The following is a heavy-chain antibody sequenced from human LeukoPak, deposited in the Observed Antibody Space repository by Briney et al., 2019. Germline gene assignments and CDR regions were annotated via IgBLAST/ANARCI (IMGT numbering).Heavy chain of an antibody. CDR3: ACGRRWLQFGY. V-gene: IGHV3-74*01. CDR1: GFTFSTYW. D-gene: IGHD5-24*01. Sequence: PGGSLRLSCAVSGFTFSTYWMHWVRQAPGKGLVWVSRINPDGSTTIYADSVKGRFTISRDNAKNSLYLQMNSLRAEDTAVYYCACGRRWLQFGYWGQGTLVTVSS. CDR2: INPDGSTT. J-gene: IGHJ4*02.